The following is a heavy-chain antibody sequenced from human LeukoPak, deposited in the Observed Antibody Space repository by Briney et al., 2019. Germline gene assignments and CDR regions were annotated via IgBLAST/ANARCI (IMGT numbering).Heavy chain of an antibody. CDR3: ARGDLVGATTGFDY. Sequence: SQTLSLTCAISGDSVSSTSAAWNWIRQSAPRGLEWLGRTYYRSKWYHDCADSVKSRISINPDTSKNQFSLQLNSVTPEDTAVYFCARGDLVGATTGFDYWGQGTLVTVSS. V-gene: IGHV6-1*01. CDR1: GDSVSSTSAA. J-gene: IGHJ4*02. D-gene: IGHD1-26*01. CDR2: TYYRSKWYH.